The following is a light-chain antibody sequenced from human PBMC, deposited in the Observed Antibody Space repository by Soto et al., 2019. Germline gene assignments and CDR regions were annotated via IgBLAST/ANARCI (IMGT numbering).Light chain of an antibody. CDR1: QTISSW. CDR2: KAS. J-gene: IGKJ4*01. V-gene: IGKV1-5*03. Sequence: DIQMTQSPSTLSGSVGDRVTITCRASQTISSWLAWYQQKPGKAPKLLIYKASTLKSGVPSRFSGSGSGTDFTLTTSSLQPEDFATYYCQQTYSTLLTFGGGTKVDIK. CDR3: QQTYSTLLT.